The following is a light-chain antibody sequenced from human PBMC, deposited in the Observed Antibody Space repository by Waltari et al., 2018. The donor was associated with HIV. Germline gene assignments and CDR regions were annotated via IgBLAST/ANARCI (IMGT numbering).Light chain of an antibody. V-gene: IGKV3-11*01. CDR3: HQRSSWLWT. CDR1: QRIGRD. Sequence: DIVLTQFPATLSLSPGERATLSCRASQRIGRDLAWYQQRPGQAPRLVIYEASRRATGIPARFSGSGSGTDFTLIISGLEPEDFAVYYCHQRSSWLWTFGQGTKVDVK. CDR2: EAS. J-gene: IGKJ1*01.